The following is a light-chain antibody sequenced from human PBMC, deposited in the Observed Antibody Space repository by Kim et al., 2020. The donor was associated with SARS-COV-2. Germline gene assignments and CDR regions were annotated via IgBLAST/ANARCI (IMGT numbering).Light chain of an antibody. CDR2: DNV. J-gene: IGLJ3*02. CDR3: QSYDRSLSGSV. CDR1: TSNLGAGYD. V-gene: IGLV1-40*01. Sequence: QSVLTQPPSVSGAPGQRVTISCTGSTSNLGAGYDVHWYQLLPGTAPKLLIYDNVNRPSGVPDRYSGSKSVTSASLAITGLQAGDEADYYCQSYDRSLSGSVFGGGTQLTVL.